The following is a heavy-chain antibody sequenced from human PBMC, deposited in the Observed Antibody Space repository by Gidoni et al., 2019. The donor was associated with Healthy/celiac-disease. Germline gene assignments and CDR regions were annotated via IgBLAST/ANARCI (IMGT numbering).Heavy chain of an antibody. CDR2: INHSRST. CDR3: ARYCSSTSCYYAFDI. Sequence: QVQLQQWGAGLLKPSETLSLTCAVYGGSFSGYYWIWIRQPPGKGLEWIGEINHSRSTNYNPSLKSRVTISVDTSKNQFSLKLSSVTAADTAVYYCARYCSSTSCYYAFDIWGQGTMVTVSS. J-gene: IGHJ3*02. D-gene: IGHD2-2*01. CDR1: GGSFSGYY. V-gene: IGHV4-34*01.